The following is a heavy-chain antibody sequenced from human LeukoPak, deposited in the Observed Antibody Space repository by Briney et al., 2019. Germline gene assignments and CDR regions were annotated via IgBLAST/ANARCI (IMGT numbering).Heavy chain of an antibody. V-gene: IGHV3-30-3*01. CDR1: GFTFSDYG. D-gene: IGHD5-18*01. CDR3: ARDRIAMDPQWFDP. J-gene: IGHJ5*02. CDR2: ISFDGSNK. Sequence: PGGSLRLSCTASGFTFSDYGLHWVRQSPGKGLEWVAVISFDGSNKYHADSVKGRFTISRDNSKNTLYLEMNSLRLEDTAVYYCARDRIAMDPQWFDPWGQGTLVTVSS.